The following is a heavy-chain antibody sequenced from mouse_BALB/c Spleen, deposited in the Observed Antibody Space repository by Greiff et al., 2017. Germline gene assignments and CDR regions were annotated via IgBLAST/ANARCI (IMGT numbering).Heavy chain of an antibody. CDR2: ISSGGSYT. CDR1: GFTFSSYT. Sequence: EVMLVESGGGLVKPGGSLKLSCAASGFTFSSYTMSWVRQTPEKRLEWVATISSGGSYTYYPDSVKGRFTISRDNAKNTLYLQMSSLKSEDTAMYYCTRAPYYDYDVDYWGQGTTLTVSS. J-gene: IGHJ2*01. CDR3: TRAPYYDYDVDY. V-gene: IGHV5-6-4*01. D-gene: IGHD2-4*01.